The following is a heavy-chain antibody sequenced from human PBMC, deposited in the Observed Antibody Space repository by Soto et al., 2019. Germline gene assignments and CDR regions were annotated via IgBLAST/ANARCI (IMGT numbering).Heavy chain of an antibody. D-gene: IGHD3-10*01. Sequence: PGGSLRLSCAASGFTFDDYAMHCVRQAPGKGLEWVSGISWNSGSIGYADSVKGRFTISRDNAKNTLYLQINGLRAEDTAVYYCARWFTYGNFDYFDYWGQGTQVTVSS. J-gene: IGHJ4*02. V-gene: IGHV3-9*01. CDR1: GFTFDDYA. CDR3: ARWFTYGNFDYFDY. CDR2: ISWNSGSI.